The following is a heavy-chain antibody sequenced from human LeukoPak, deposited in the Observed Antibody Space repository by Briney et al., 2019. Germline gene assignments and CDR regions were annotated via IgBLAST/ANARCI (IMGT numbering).Heavy chain of an antibody. D-gene: IGHD5-12*01. CDR3: AGGGPPGSDFDY. J-gene: IGHJ4*02. CDR2: IYYSGST. Sequence: SETLSLTCTVSGGSISSYYWSWIRQPPGKGLEWIGYIYYSGSTNYNPSLKSRVTISVDTSKNQFSLKLSSVTAADTAVYYCAGGGPPGSDFDYWGQGTLVTVSS. CDR1: GGSISSYY. V-gene: IGHV4-59*01.